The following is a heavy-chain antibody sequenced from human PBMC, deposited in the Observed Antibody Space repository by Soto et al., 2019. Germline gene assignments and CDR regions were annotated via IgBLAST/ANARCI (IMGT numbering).Heavy chain of an antibody. CDR1: GGSFSGYY. D-gene: IGHD3-9*01. Sequence: QVQLQQWGAGPLRPLETLSLTCGVSGGSFSGYYWAWIRQSPGKGLEWIGEINDRGSINYNPSLKSRVSISVDKSKNHYSMQRRTVTAADTAVYYCARESHDILTCPPWVWYFDLWGRGTLVTVSS. CDR2: INDRGSI. J-gene: IGHJ2*01. V-gene: IGHV4-34*01. CDR3: ARESHDILTCPPWVWYFDL.